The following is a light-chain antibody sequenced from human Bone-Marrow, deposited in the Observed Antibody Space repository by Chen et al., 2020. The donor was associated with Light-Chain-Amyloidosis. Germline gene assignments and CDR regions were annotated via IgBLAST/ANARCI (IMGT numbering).Light chain of an antibody. V-gene: IGLV3-21*02. CDR1: NIGSTS. Sequence: SYVLTQPSSVSVAPGRTATFACERNNIGSTSVHWYQQTPGQAPLLVGYDDSDRPSGIPGRLSGSNSRNTATLTISRVEAGDEADYYCQVWDRSSDRPVFGGGTKLTVL. CDR2: DDS. CDR3: QVWDRSSDRPV. J-gene: IGLJ3*02.